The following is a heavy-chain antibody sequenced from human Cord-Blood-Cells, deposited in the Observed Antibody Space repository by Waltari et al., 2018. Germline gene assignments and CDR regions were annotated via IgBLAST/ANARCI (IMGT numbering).Heavy chain of an antibody. CDR1: GYTFTSYY. CDR2: INPRGGST. D-gene: IGHD3-16*01. Sequence: QVQLVQSGAKVKKPGASVKVSCKASGYTFTSYYMHWVRQAPGQGLEWMGIINPRGGSTSYAQKCQGRVTMTRDTSTSTGYMELSSLRSEDTAVYYCARGVRGSIYYYYYGMDVWGQGTTVTVSS. J-gene: IGHJ6*02. V-gene: IGHV1-46*01. CDR3: ARGVRGSIYYYYYGMDV.